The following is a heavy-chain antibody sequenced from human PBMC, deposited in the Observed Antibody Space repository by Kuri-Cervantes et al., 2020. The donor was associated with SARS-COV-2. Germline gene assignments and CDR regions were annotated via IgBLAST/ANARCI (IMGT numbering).Heavy chain of an antibody. CDR3: ARVMKVVTPNYYYYYYMDV. J-gene: IGHJ6*03. CDR1: GGTFSSYA. D-gene: IGHD4-23*01. CDR2: IIPIFGTA. V-gene: IGHV1-69*05. Sequence: SVKVSCKASGGTFSSYAISWVRQAPGQGLEWMGGIIPIFGTANYAQKLQGRVTMTTDTSTRTAYMELRSLRSDDTAVYYCARVMKVVTPNYYYYYYMDVWGKGTTVTVSS.